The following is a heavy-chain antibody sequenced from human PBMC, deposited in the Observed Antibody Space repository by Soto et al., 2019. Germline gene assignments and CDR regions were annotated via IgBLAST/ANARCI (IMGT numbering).Heavy chain of an antibody. V-gene: IGHV3-7*01. CDR2: ISSDGRET. Sequence: GGSLRLSCAASGFTFIISCMNWVRQAPGRGLEWVAYISSDGRETNYVDSVRGRFTISRDNAKNSLFLQMNSLRAEDTAVYYCAYKPRLLDSWGQGTLVTVSS. CDR3: AYKPRLLDS. CDR1: GFTFIISC. D-gene: IGHD6-6*01. J-gene: IGHJ4*02.